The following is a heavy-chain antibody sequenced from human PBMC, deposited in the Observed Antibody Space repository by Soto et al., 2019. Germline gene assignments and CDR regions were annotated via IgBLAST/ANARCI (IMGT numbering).Heavy chain of an antibody. D-gene: IGHD3-10*01. Sequence: GGSLRLSCAASGFTFSRYGMHWVRQAPGKGLEWVAVIWYDGSNKYYADSVKGRFTISRDNSKNTLYLQMNSLRAEDTAVYYCARDQMNYYGSGSYYDYWGQGTLVTVSS. CDR1: GFTFSRYG. V-gene: IGHV3-33*01. J-gene: IGHJ4*02. CDR2: IWYDGSNK. CDR3: ARDQMNYYGSGSYYDY.